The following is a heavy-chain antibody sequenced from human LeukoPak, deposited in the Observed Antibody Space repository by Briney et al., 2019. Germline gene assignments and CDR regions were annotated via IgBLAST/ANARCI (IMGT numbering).Heavy chain of an antibody. V-gene: IGHV4-59*08. CDR2: IYYSGST. CDR1: GGSISSYY. CDR3: ASVDSSGYWQGGYYFDY. J-gene: IGHJ4*02. Sequence: SETLSLTCTVSGGSISSYYWSWIRQPPGKGLEWIGYIYYSGSTNYNPSLKSRVTISVDTSKNQFSLKLSSVTAADTAVYYCASVDSSGYWQGGYYFDYWGQGTLVTVSS. D-gene: IGHD3-22*01.